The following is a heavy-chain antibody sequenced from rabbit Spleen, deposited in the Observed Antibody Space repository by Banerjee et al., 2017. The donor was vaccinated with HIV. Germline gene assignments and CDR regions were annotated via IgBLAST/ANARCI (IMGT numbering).Heavy chain of an antibody. J-gene: IGHJ3*01. Sequence: QSLEESGGDLVKPGASLTLTCTASGFTLSSSYWICWVRQAPGKGLEWIACIGAGSSGSTYSATWAKGRFTISKTSSTTVTLQMTSLTAADTATYFCARDSGTSFSSYGMDLWGQGTLVTVS. V-gene: IGHV1S40*01. CDR2: IGAGSSGST. CDR1: GFTLSSSYW. D-gene: IGHD8-1*01. CDR3: ARDSGTSFSSYGMDL.